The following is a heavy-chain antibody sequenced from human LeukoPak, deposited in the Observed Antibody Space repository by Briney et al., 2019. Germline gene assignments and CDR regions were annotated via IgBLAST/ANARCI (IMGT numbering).Heavy chain of an antibody. CDR2: ISYDGRNE. D-gene: IGHD6-19*01. V-gene: IGHV3-30*09. CDR1: GFTFSNYN. Sequence: GGSLRLSCSASGFTFSNYNVHWVRRAPGKGLEWVAVISYDGRNEYYADSVKGRFAISRDNSKNTLYLRMNSLKTDDTAVYYCAREISSGWYDDWGQGTLVTVSS. CDR3: AREISSGWYDD. J-gene: IGHJ5*02.